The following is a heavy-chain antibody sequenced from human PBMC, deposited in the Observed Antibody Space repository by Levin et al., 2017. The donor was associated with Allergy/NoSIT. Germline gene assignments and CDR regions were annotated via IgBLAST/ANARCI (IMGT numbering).Heavy chain of an antibody. V-gene: IGHV3-11*03. CDR2: IITSGTHT. CDR3: AGRYGSGTYYQGNNY. CDR1: GFTFSDYY. D-gene: IGHD3-10*01. Sequence: GGSLRLSCAASGFTFSDYYMNWIRQAPGKGLEWISYIITSGTHTSYADSVKGRFTISRDNANNLVFLQMNSLRADDTAVYYCAGRYGSGTYYQGNNYWGQGTRVTVSS. J-gene: IGHJ4*02.